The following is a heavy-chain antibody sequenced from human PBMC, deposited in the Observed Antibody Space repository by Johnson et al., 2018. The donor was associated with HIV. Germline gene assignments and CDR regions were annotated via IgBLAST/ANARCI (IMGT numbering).Heavy chain of an antibody. CDR3: AKDTGAYYDTFLAFDI. V-gene: IGHV3-30-3*01. CDR1: GIPFSDYA. CDR2: ITYDGSNK. D-gene: IGHD3-22*01. J-gene: IGHJ3*02. Sequence: VQLVASGGGLVQPGRSLRLSCAASGIPFSDYAMHWVRQAPGKGLEWVAVITYDGSNKYYADSVKGRFTISRDNSKNTLYLEMNSLRAEDTAVYYCAKDTGAYYDTFLAFDIWGQGTMVTVSS.